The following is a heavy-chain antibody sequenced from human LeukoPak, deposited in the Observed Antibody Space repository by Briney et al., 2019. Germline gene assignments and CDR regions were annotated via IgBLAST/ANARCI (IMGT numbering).Heavy chain of an antibody. J-gene: IGHJ4*02. V-gene: IGHV1-69*01. Sequence: ASVKVSCKASGGTFSSYAISWVRQAPGQGLEWMGGIIPIFGTANYAQKFQGRVTITADESTSTAYMELSSLRSEDTAVYYCARSSGWIESFDYWGQGTLVTVSS. D-gene: IGHD6-19*01. CDR2: IIPIFGTA. CDR1: GGTFSSYA. CDR3: ARSSGWIESFDY.